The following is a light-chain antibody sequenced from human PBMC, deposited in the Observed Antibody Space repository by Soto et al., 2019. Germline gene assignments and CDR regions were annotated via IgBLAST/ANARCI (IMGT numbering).Light chain of an antibody. J-gene: IGLJ3*02. CDR1: NIGSNS. Sequence: SYELTQTPSVSVAPGQTARITCGGVNIGSNSVRWYQQKPGQAPVLVVFDDSDRPSGIPERFSGSNSGNTATLTISRVEAGDEDDYYCQVWDSSSDHVVFGGGTKLTVL. CDR3: QVWDSSSDHVV. V-gene: IGLV3-21*02. CDR2: DDS.